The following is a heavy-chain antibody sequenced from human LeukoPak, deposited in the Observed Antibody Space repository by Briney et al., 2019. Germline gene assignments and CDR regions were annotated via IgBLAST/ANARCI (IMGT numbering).Heavy chain of an antibody. Sequence: ASVKVSCKASGYTFTGSYLHWVRQAPGQGLEWMGWLNPNSGDPKEALKVQGRVTMTRDTSINTAYMELSRLTSDDTAVYYCARGTTHLWFGEGGNALDIWGQGTMVTVSS. D-gene: IGHD3-10*01. CDR1: GYTFTGSY. J-gene: IGHJ3*02. CDR3: ARGTTHLWFGEGGNALDI. V-gene: IGHV1-2*02. CDR2: LNPNSGDP.